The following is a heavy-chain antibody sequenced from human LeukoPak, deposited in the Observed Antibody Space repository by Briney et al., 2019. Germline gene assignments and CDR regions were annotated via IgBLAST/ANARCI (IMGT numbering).Heavy chain of an antibody. CDR1: GGSISSGGYY. CDR2: IYHSGST. V-gene: IGHV4-30-2*01. CDR3: AREQPPLDYYYYMDV. J-gene: IGHJ6*03. D-gene: IGHD3-16*01. Sequence: SQTLSLTCTVSGGSISSGGYYWSWIRQPPGKGLEWIGYIYHSGSTYYNPSLKSRVTISVDRPKNQFSLKLSSVTAADTAVYYCAREQPPLDYYYYMDVWGKGTTVTVSS.